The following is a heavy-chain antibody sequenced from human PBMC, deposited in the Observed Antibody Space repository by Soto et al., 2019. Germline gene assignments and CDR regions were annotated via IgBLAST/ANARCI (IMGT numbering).Heavy chain of an antibody. CDR1: GGSMSSSNW. Sequence: PSETLSLICAVSGGSMSSSNWWSWVRQPPGKGLEWIGQIFHSGTTNYSPSLKSRVTISIDKSNNQFSLMLSSVTAADTAIYYCASLGTTVTSFDYWGQGTLVTVSS. CDR2: IFHSGTT. V-gene: IGHV4-4*02. J-gene: IGHJ4*02. CDR3: ASLGTTVTSFDY. D-gene: IGHD4-17*01.